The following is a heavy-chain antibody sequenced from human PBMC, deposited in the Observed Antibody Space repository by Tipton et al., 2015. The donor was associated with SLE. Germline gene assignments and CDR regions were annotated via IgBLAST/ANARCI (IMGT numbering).Heavy chain of an antibody. V-gene: IGHV4-39*07. J-gene: IGHJ4*02. CDR3: LRYYGDYF. D-gene: IGHD4-17*01. CDR2: IYYTGNA. Sequence: LRLSCTVSGGSISGSSYYWGWVRQPPGKGLEWIGSIYYTGNAYYKSSLKSRVTISMDTSKNQFSLNVSSVTAADTAVYYCLRYYGDYFWGQGTLVTVSS. CDR1: GGSISGSSYY.